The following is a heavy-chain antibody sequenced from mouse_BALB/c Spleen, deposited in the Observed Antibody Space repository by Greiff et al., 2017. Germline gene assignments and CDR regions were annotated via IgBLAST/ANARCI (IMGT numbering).Heavy chain of an antibody. V-gene: IGHV1-14*01. D-gene: IGHD2-1*01. Sequence: EVQLQESGPELVKPGASVKMSCKASGYTFTSYVMHWVKQKPGQGLEWIGYINPYNDGTKYNEKFKGKATLTSDKSSSTAYMELSSLTSEDSAVYYCARGVLIYYGNYETLDYGGQGTTLTVSS. CDR1: GYTFTSYV. CDR2: INPYNDGT. CDR3: ARGVLIYYGNYETLDY. J-gene: IGHJ2*01.